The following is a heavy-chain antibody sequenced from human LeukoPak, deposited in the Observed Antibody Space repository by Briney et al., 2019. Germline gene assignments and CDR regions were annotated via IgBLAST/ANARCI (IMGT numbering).Heavy chain of an antibody. Sequence: SGTLSLTCAVSGGSISSSNWWSWVRQPPGKGLEWIGEIYHSGSTNYNPSLKSRVTISVDKSKNQFSLKLSSVTAADTAVYYCAREVVVVAATAGWFDPWGQGTLVTVSS. CDR3: AREVVVVAATAGWFDP. CDR2: IYHSGST. D-gene: IGHD2-15*01. V-gene: IGHV4-4*02. J-gene: IGHJ5*02. CDR1: GGSISSSNW.